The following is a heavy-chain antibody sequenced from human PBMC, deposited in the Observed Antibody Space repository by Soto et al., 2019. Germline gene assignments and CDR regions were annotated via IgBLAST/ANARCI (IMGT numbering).Heavy chain of an antibody. J-gene: IGHJ3*02. CDR1: EYTFTNYW. CDR3: AGIAVAGTGAFDI. V-gene: IGHV5-51*01. D-gene: IGHD6-19*01. CDR2: IYPGDSDT. Sequence: GESLKISCEGSEYTFTNYWIAWVRQMPGKGLEWMGIIYPGDSDTTYSPSFQDQVSISVDKSIRTAYLHWTSLKASDTAMYYCAGIAVAGTGAFDICGQGTMVIVSS.